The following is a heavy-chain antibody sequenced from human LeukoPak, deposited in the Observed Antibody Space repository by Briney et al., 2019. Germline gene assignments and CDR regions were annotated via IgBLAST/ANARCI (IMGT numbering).Heavy chain of an antibody. CDR2: INHSGST. J-gene: IGHJ6*02. D-gene: IGHD1-1*01. Sequence: PSETLSLTCTVSGGSISGGGYYWSWIRQPPGKGLEWIGEINHSGSTNYNPSLKSRVTISVDTSKNQFSLKLSSVTAADTAVYYCARPYNWNDGYYGMDVWGQGTTVTVSS. CDR1: GGSISGGGYY. CDR3: ARPYNWNDGYYGMDV. V-gene: IGHV4-34*01.